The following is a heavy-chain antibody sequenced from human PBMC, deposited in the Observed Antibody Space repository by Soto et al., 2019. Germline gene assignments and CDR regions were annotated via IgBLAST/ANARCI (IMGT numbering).Heavy chain of an antibody. Sequence: QVQLVQSGAEVKKPGASVKVSCKASGYTFTSYGIIWVRQAPGQGLEWMGWINAYNGNTNYAQKFQGRVTMTKHTTTSTAYMELRSLRSDDTAVYYCARDPVAGTYFDYWGQGTLVTVSS. J-gene: IGHJ4*02. CDR3: ARDPVAGTYFDY. D-gene: IGHD6-19*01. CDR2: INAYNGNT. CDR1: GYTFTSYG. V-gene: IGHV1-18*01.